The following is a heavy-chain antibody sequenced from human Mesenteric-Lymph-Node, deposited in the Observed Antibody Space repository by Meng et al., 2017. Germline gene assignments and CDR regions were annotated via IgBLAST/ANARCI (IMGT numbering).Heavy chain of an antibody. CDR2: IYPGDSDT. D-gene: IGHD5-18*01. CDR1: GYSFTSYW. CDR3: ARRGYSYGYPKFGYYYGMDV. J-gene: IGHJ6*02. Sequence: GESLKISCKGSGYSFTSYWIGWVRQMPGKGLEWMGIIYPGDSDTRYSPSFQGQVTISADKSISTAYLQWSSLKASDTAMYYCARRGYSYGYPKFGYYYGMDVWGQGTMVTVSS. V-gene: IGHV5-51*01.